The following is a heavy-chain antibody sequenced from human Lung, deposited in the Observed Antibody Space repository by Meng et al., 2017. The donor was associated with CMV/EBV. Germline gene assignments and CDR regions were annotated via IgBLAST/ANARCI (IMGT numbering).Heavy chain of an antibody. D-gene: IGHD7-27*01. Sequence: SVXVSCKASGDTFNKYVTSWVRQAPGQGLEWMGGIIPMRSVTNYAQKFQGRVTIIADTSINTGYMELTRLTSDDTAVYYCARDNNWGPDDWGQGTLVTVSS. V-gene: IGHV1-69*10. J-gene: IGHJ4*02. CDR2: IIPMRSVT. CDR3: ARDNNWGPDD. CDR1: GDTFNKYV.